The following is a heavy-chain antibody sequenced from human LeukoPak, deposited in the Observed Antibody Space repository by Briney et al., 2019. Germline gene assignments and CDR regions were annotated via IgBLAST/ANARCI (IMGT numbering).Heavy chain of an antibody. Sequence: AAVNFSRRSSGYTFSNYYMHWVRQAPGHGLEWMGIINPSGGTPSYAQRFQRRVTIARDTSTSTVYMELSSLRSEDTAVYYCTSSYGDTSMVVYYFYQYGMDVWGQGTTV. V-gene: IGHV1-46*01. J-gene: IGHJ6*02. CDR3: TSSYGDTSMVVYYFYQYGMDV. CDR2: INPSGGTP. D-gene: IGHD5-18*01. CDR1: GYTFSNYY.